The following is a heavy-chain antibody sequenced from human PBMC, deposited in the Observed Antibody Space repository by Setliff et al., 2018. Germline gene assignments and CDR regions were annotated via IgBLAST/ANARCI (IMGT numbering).Heavy chain of an antibody. J-gene: IGHJ5*02. V-gene: IGHV4-34*01. Sequence: SETLSLTCAVYGGSFSGYYWSWIRQPPGKGLEWIGEINHSGSTNYNPSLKSRVTISVDTSKNQFSLKLSSVAAADTAVYYCARESIGRGHWFDPWGQGTLVTVSS. CDR3: ARESIGRGHWFDP. CDR1: GGSFSGYY. D-gene: IGHD1-26*01. CDR2: INHSGST.